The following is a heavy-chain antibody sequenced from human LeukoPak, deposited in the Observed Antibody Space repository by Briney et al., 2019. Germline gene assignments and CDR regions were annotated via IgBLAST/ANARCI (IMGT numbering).Heavy chain of an antibody. J-gene: IGHJ6*02. CDR1: GYTFTSYY. V-gene: IGHV1-46*01. D-gene: IGHD6-19*01. Sequence: ASVKVSCKASGYTFTSYYMHWVRQAPGQGLEWMRIINPSGGSTSYAQKFQGRVTMTRDTSTSTVYMELSSLRSEDTAVYYCARDIAQWLVRSYYYYYGMDVWGQGTTVTVSS. CDR3: ARDIAQWLVRSYYYYYGMDV. CDR2: INPSGGST.